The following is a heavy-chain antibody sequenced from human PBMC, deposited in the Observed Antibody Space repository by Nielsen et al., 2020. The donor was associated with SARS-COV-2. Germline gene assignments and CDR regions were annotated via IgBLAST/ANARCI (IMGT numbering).Heavy chain of an antibody. V-gene: IGHV3-23*01. CDR1: GFTFSSYA. CDR2: ISGSGGST. CDR3: AKDRGGVVAATCFDY. Sequence: GESLKISCAASGFTFSSYAMSWVRQAPGKGLEWVSAISGSGGSTYYADSVKGRFTISRDNSKNTLYLQMNSLRAEDTAVYYCAKDRGGVVAATCFDYWGQGTLVTVSS. D-gene: IGHD2-15*01. J-gene: IGHJ4*02.